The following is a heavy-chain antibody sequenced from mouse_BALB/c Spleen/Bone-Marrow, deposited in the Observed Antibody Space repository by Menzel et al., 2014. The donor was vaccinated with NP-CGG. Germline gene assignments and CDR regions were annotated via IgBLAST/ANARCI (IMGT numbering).Heavy chain of an antibody. CDR1: GHSFTAYN. CDR3: TRDDSPYWYFDV. D-gene: IGHD2-4*01. V-gene: IGHV1-39*01. J-gene: IGHJ1*01. CDR2: IDPYYGGT. Sequence: VQLQQSGPELEKPGASVKISCKASGHSFTAYNMNWVKQSNGKSLEWIGGIDPYYGGTSYNQKFKGKATLTVDKSSSTAYMQLKNLTSEDSAVYYCTRDDSPYWYFDVWGAGTTVTVSS.